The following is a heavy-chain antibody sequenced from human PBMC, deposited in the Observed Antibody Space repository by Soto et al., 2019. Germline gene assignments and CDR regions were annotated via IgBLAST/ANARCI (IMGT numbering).Heavy chain of an antibody. Sequence: ASVKVSCKASGYTFTRYAMHWVRQAPGQRLEWMGWINAGNGNTKYSQKFQGRVTITRDTSASTAYMELSSLRSEDTAVYYCARDPYCSGGSCYLGAFDIWGQGTMVTVSS. V-gene: IGHV1-3*01. CDR2: INAGNGNT. CDR1: GYTFTRYA. D-gene: IGHD2-15*01. CDR3: ARDPYCSGGSCYLGAFDI. J-gene: IGHJ3*02.